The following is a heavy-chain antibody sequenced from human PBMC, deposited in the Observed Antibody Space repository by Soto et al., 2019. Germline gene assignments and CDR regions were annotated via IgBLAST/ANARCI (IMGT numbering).Heavy chain of an antibody. CDR1: GYRFTSYW. J-gene: IGHJ5*02. V-gene: IGHV5-51*01. Sequence: VESLKVYCHGSGYRFTSYWIGWGRQIPWKCLGWMGLIYPGDSDTRYSPSLQGHVTISADKSISTAYLQWSSLKASATAMYYCARRGYCSSTSCYDRAFCFDPWGQGALVTVSS. CDR2: IYPGDSDT. D-gene: IGHD2-2*01. CDR3: ARRGYCSSTSCYDRAFCFDP.